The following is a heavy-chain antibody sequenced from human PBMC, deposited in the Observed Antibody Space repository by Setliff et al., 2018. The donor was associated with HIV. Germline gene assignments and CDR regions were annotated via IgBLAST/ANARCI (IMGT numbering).Heavy chain of an antibody. Sequence: NPSETLSLTCSVSGVSISNGVYFWSWLRQHPGKGLEWVGYIYYSGDTYYNPSLKSRVTISVDTSENRFSLTLNSVTAADTAVYYCATEMAAIRQDAFDIWGRGTRVTVSS. D-gene: IGHD6-19*01. V-gene: IGHV4-31*03. CDR2: IYYSGDT. J-gene: IGHJ3*02. CDR3: ATEMAAIRQDAFDI. CDR1: GVSISNGVYF.